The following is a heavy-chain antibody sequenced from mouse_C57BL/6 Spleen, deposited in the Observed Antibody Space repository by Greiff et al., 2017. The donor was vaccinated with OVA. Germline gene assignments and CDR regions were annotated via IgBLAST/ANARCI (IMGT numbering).Heavy chain of an antibody. CDR3: TRPSHGSSRHWYFDV. CDR2: IRNKANNPAT. Sequence: EVKLEESGGGLVQPGGSMKLSCAASGFTFSDAWMDWVRQSPEKGLEWVAEIRNKANNPATYYAESVKGRFTISRDDSKSSVYLQMNSLRAEDTGIYYCTRPSHGSSRHWYFDVWGTGTTVTVSS. CDR1: GFTFSDAW. V-gene: IGHV6-6*01. D-gene: IGHD1-1*01. J-gene: IGHJ1*03.